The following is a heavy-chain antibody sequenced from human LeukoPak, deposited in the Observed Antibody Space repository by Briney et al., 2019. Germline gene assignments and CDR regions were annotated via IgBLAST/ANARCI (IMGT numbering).Heavy chain of an antibody. CDR1: GGSISSSSYY. V-gene: IGHV4-39*01. D-gene: IGHD6-13*01. CDR2: IYYSGST. J-gene: IGHJ6*03. Sequence: SETLSLTCTVSGGSISSSSYYWGWIRQPPGKGLEWIGNIYYSGSTYYSPSLKSRVTISVDTSKNQFSLKLSSVTAADTAVYYCARLNKKSRLRLAAAGKRYYYYYMDVWGKGTTVTISS. CDR3: ARLNKKSRLRLAAAGKRYYYYYMDV.